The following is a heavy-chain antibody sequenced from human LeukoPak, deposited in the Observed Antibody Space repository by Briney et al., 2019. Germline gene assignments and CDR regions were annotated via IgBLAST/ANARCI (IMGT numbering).Heavy chain of an antibody. V-gene: IGHV4-4*02. J-gene: IGHJ6*02. D-gene: IGHD6-19*01. CDR2: DHLDGRI. CDR1: GGSVINTNW. Sequence: SGTLSLTCGVSGGSVINTNWGAWVRQPPGQGLEWIGKDHLDGRINYNPSHESRLARSVDVSEIQVSLRLSSVTAADTAVYYCARDSSSDWFEKYYGMDVGGQGTTVTVSS. CDR3: ARDSSSDWFEKYYGMDV.